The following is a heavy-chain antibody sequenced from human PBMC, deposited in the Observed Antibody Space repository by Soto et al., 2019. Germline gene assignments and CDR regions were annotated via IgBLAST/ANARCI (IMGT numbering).Heavy chain of an antibody. CDR3: ARGPTVYSSGWYRDYYYGMDV. CDR2: INSDGSST. CDR1: GFTFSSYW. V-gene: IGHV3-74*01. D-gene: IGHD6-19*01. Sequence: GGSLRLSCAASGFTFSSYWMHWVRQAPGKGLVWVSRINSDGSSTSYADSVKGRFTISRDNAKNTLYLQMNSLRAEDTAVYYCARGPTVYSSGWYRDYYYGMDVWGQGTTVTVSS. J-gene: IGHJ6*02.